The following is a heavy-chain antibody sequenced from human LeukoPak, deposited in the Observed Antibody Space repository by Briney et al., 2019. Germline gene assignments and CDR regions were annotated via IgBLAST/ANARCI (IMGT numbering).Heavy chain of an antibody. CDR1: GFSFSIYS. CDR3: VKDGHCRDSICATKIVVAGYLDH. CDR2: IRAEGAHT. V-gene: IGHV3-23*01. D-gene: IGHD6-19*01. Sequence: GGSLRLSCRASGFSFSIYSMTWVRQAPGKGLEWVSVIRAEGAHTSYADSVKGRFTISRDNSKNRLYLQMNSLRGEDTATYYCVKDGHCRDSICATKIVVAGYLDHWGQGTQVTVSA. J-gene: IGHJ4*02.